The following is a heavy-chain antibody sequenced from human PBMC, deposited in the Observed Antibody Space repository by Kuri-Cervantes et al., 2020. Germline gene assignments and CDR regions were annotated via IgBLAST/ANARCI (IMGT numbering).Heavy chain of an antibody. V-gene: IGHV4-34*01. Sequence: GSLRLSCAVYGGSFSGYYWSWIRQPPGKGLEWIGEINHSGSTNYNPSLKSRVTISVDTSKNQFSLKLSSVTAADTAVYYCARGQRVRLERLKGPAFDIWGQGTLVTVSS. CDR2: INHSGST. CDR1: GGSFSGYY. CDR3: ARGQRVRLERLKGPAFDI. J-gene: IGHJ4*02. D-gene: IGHD1-1*01.